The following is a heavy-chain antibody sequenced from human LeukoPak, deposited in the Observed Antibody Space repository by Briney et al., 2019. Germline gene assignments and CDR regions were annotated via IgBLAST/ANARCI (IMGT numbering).Heavy chain of an antibody. CDR3: TRGYSIDY. CDR2: IRSKASGGTA. CDR1: GFTFRDYA. Sequence: GGSLRFSCTASGFTFRDYAMSWVRQAPGKGLEWVGFIRSKASGGTAEYTAYVKGRFTISRDDSKSIAYLQMNSLITEDTAIYYCTRGYSIDYWGQGTQVAVSS. J-gene: IGHJ4*02. D-gene: IGHD4-11*01. V-gene: IGHV3-49*04.